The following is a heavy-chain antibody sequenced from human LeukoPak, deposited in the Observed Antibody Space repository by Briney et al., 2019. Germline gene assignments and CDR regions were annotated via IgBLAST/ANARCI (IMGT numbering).Heavy chain of an antibody. V-gene: IGHV3-21*01. CDR3: ARDNVMITFGGVIAPYYFDY. CDR1: GFTFSSYS. J-gene: IGHJ4*02. Sequence: GGSLRLSCAASGFTFSSYSMNWVRQAPGKGLGWFSSISSSRSYIYYADSVKGRFTISRDNAKNSLYLQMNSLRAEDTAVYYCARDNVMITFGGVIAPYYFDYWGQGTLVTVSS. D-gene: IGHD3-16*02. CDR2: ISSSRSYI.